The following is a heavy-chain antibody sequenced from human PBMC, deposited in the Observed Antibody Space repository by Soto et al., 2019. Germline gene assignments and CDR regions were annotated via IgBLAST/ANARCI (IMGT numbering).Heavy chain of an antibody. V-gene: IGHV4-31*03. CDR2: IYYIGST. D-gene: IGHD2-2*01. Sequence: PSETLALTCTSSGGSISSGGYYWSWIRQHPGKGLEWIGYIYYIGSTYYNPSLKSRVTISVDTSKNQFSLKLSSVTAADTAVYYCARGNVPAAMPAPLYYYYGMDVWGQGTTVTVAS. CDR3: ARGNVPAAMPAPLYYYYGMDV. J-gene: IGHJ6*02. CDR1: GGSISSGGYY.